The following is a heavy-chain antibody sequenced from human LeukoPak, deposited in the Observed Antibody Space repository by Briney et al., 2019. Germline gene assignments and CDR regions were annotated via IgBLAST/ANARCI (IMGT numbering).Heavy chain of an antibody. CDR1: GDSISSGGYY. CDR2: NYHSGST. D-gene: IGHD4-23*01. V-gene: IGHV4-30-2*01. Sequence: SETLSLTCTVSGDSISSGGYYWSWIRQPPGKGLEWIGYNYHSGSTYYNPSLKSRVTISVDRSKNQFSLKLSSVTAADTAVYYCARARMTTVVPDDAFDIWGQGTMVTVSS. CDR3: ARARMTTVVPDDAFDI. J-gene: IGHJ3*02.